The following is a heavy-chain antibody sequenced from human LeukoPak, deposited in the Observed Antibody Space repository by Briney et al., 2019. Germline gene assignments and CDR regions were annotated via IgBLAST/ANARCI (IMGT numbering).Heavy chain of an antibody. D-gene: IGHD6-25*01. CDR2: IYTSGST. CDR1: GGSISSGSYY. CDR3: ARDQAAYYYYYYMDV. J-gene: IGHJ6*03. Sequence: SQTLSLTCTVSGGSISSGSYYWSWIRQPAGKGLEWIGRIYTSGSTNYNPSLKSRVTISVDTSKNQFSLKLSSVTAADTAVYYCARDQAAYYYYYYMDVWGKGTTVTVSS. V-gene: IGHV4-61*02.